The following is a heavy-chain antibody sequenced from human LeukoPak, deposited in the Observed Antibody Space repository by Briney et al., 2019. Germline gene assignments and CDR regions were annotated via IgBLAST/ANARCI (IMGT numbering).Heavy chain of an antibody. V-gene: IGHV3-9*01. CDR3: AKGAMIVEDDAFDI. CDR1: GFTFDDYA. D-gene: IGHD3-22*01. Sequence: GGSLRLSCAASGFTFDDYAMHWVRQAPGKGLEWVSGISWNSGSIGYADSVKGRFTISRDNAKNSLYLQMNSLRAEDTALYYCAKGAMIVEDDAFDIWGQGTMVTVSS. J-gene: IGHJ3*02. CDR2: ISWNSGSI.